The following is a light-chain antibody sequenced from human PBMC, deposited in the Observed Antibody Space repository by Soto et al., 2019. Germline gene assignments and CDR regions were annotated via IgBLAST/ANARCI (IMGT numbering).Light chain of an antibody. J-gene: IGKJ4*01. CDR2: GAS. CDR3: QQCGSSPLT. CDR1: QSVSRSY. V-gene: IGKV3-20*01. Sequence: EIVLTQSPGTLSLSPGERTTLSCRASQSVSRSYIAWYQQRPGQAPRLLIYGASSRATGIPHRFSGSGSGTDFTLTISSLEPEDSAVYYCQQCGSSPLTFGGGTKVEIK.